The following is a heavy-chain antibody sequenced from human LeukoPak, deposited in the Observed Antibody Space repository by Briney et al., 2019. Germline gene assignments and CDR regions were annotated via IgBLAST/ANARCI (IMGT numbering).Heavy chain of an antibody. J-gene: IGHJ4*02. V-gene: IGHV3-30*02. Sequence: PGGSLRLSCAASGFTFSSYGMHWVRQAPGKGLEWVAFIRYDGSNKYYADSVKGRFTISRDNSNNTLFLQMNSLRAEDTAIYFCAKAGSSGWSSSGGDYWGQGSLVTVSS. CDR2: IRYDGSNK. CDR1: GFTFSSYG. CDR3: AKAGSSGWSSSGGDY. D-gene: IGHD6-19*01.